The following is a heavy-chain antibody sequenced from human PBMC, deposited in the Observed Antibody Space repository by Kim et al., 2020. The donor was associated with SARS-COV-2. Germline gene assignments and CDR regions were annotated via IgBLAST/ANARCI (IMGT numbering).Heavy chain of an antibody. CDR2: INHSGST. CDR3: ARPNGPYYYDSSGSNAFDI. J-gene: IGHJ3*02. V-gene: IGHV4-34*01. Sequence: SETLSLTCAVYGGSFSGYYWSWIRQPPGKGLEWIGEINHSGSTNYNPSLKSRVTISVDTSKNQFSLKLSSVTAADTAVYYCARPNGPYYYDSSGSNAFDIWGQGTMVTVSS. CDR1: GGSFSGYY. D-gene: IGHD3-22*01.